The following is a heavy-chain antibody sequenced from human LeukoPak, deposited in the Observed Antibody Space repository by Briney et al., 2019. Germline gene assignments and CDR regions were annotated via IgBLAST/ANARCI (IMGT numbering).Heavy chain of an antibody. Sequence: PGGSLRLSCAASGFTFSDYYMSWIRQAPGKGLEWVSYISSSGSTIYYADSVKGRFTISRDNAKNSLYLQMNSLRAEDTAVYYCARDYQTTYYDFWSGYCVDYWGQGTLVTVSS. J-gene: IGHJ4*02. CDR1: GFTFSDYY. CDR2: ISSSGSTI. CDR3: ARDYQTTYYDFWSGYCVDY. D-gene: IGHD3-3*01. V-gene: IGHV3-11*04.